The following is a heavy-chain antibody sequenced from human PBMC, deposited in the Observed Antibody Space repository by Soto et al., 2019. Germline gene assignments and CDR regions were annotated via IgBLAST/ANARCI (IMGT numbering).Heavy chain of an antibody. D-gene: IGHD3-16*02. J-gene: IGHJ2*01. CDR2: IYYIGTS. CDR3: ARVLRDVLSDRYYWYFVL. CDR1: GASISSGGYY. Sequence: QVQLQESGPGLVKPSQTLSLTCTVSGASISSGGYYWGWIRQHPGKGLEWIGFIYYIGTSYYNPSLESRITLSVDTSKNLFSLNLTSVTAADTAVYYCARVLRDVLSDRYYWYFVLWGRGTLVTVSS. V-gene: IGHV4-31*03.